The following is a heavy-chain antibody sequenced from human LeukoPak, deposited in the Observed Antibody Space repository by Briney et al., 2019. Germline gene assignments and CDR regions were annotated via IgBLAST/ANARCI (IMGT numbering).Heavy chain of an antibody. V-gene: IGHV1-24*01. Sequence: ASVKVSCKVSGYTLTELSMHWVRQAPGKGLEWMGGFDPEDGETIYAQKFQGRVTMTEDTSTDTAYMELSSLRSEDTAVYYCAMTTVTTGWFDPWGQETLVTVSS. J-gene: IGHJ5*02. CDR1: GYTLTELS. D-gene: IGHD4-17*01. CDR2: FDPEDGET. CDR3: AMTTVTTGWFDP.